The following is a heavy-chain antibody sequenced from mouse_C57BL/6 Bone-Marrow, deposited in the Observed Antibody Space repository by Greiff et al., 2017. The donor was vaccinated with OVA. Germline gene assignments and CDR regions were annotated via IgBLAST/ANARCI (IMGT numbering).Heavy chain of an antibody. D-gene: IGHD3-3*01. CDR3: ARGGDERAYAMDY. Sequence: VQLQESGAELVKPGASVKMSCKASGYTFTTYPIEWMKQNHGKSLEWIGNFHPYNDDTKYNEKFKGKATLTVEKSSSTVYLELSRLTSDDSAVYYCARGGDERAYAMDYWGQGTSVTVSS. V-gene: IGHV1-47*01. J-gene: IGHJ4*01. CDR2: FHPYNDDT. CDR1: GYTFTTYP.